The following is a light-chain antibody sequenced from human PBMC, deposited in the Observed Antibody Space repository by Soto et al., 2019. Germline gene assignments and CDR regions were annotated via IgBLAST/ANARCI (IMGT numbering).Light chain of an antibody. CDR2: DAS. J-gene: IGKJ5*01. CDR3: QQRSNRIT. V-gene: IGKV3D-20*02. Sequence: EFVLTQSPGTLSLSPGERATLSCRASQTVRNNYLAWYQQKPGQAPRLLIYDASSRATGIPDRFSGGGSGTDFTLTVSSLEPEDFALYYCQQRSNRITFGQGTRLEIK. CDR1: QTVRNNY.